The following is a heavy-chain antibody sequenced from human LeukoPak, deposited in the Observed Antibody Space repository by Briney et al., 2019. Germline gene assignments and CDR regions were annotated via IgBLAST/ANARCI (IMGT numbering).Heavy chain of an antibody. CDR1: GYTFTSYD. Sequence: ASVKVSCKASGYTFTSYDINWVRQATGQGLEWMGWMNPNSGNTGYAQKFQGRVTMTRNTSISTAYMELSSLRSEDTAVYYCARDLGYCSSTSCPYYGMDVWGQGTTVTVSS. D-gene: IGHD2-2*01. CDR2: MNPNSGNT. V-gene: IGHV1-8*01. J-gene: IGHJ6*02. CDR3: ARDLGYCSSTSCPYYGMDV.